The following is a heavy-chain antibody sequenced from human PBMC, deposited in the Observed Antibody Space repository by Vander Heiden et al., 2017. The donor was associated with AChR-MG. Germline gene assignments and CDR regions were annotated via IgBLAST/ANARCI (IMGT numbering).Heavy chain of an antibody. Sequence: EVQLLESGRPLVQPGRSLRLPCVASRFTLDDFAMHGVRQAPGKGLEWVSGINWNSGSITYADSVKGRFTISRDNAKKALHLQMNSLRAEDTALYYCAKESNFEGLRSTFDIWGQGTMVTVSS. CDR3: AKESNFEGLRSTFDI. CDR2: INWNSGSI. V-gene: IGHV3-9*01. J-gene: IGHJ3*02. CDR1: RFTLDDFA. D-gene: IGHD1-1*01.